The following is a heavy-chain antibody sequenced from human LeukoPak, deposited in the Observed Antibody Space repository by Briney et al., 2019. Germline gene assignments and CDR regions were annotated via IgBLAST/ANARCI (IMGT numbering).Heavy chain of an antibody. CDR2: ISSSGSTI. CDR1: GFTVSSND. Sequence: GGSLRLSCAASGFTVSSNDMSWIRQAPGKGLEWVSYISSSGSTIYYADSVKGRFTISRDNAKNSLYLQMNSLRAEDTAVYYCARAALYYYYGMDVWGQGTTVTVSS. CDR3: ARAALYYYYGMDV. V-gene: IGHV3-11*04. J-gene: IGHJ6*02.